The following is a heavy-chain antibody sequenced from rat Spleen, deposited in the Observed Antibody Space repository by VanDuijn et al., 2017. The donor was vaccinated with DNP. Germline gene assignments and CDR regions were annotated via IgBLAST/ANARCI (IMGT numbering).Heavy chain of an antibody. CDR1: GFSLDNYN. Sequence: QEQLKESGPGLVQTSQTLSLTCTVSGFSLDNYNVHWIRQPTGKGLEWMGIMWYDGDTAYNSALKSRLSISRDTSKNQVFLKMKSLQTDDTAIYFCTRERDPSNNPYYFDYWGQGVMVTVSS. D-gene: IGHD1-10*01. CDR2: MWYDGDT. J-gene: IGHJ2*01. CDR3: TRERDPSNNPYYFDY. V-gene: IGHV2-63*01.